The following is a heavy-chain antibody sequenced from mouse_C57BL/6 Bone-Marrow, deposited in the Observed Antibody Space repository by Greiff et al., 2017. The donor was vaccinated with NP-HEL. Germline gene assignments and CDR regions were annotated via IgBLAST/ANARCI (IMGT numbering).Heavy chain of an antibody. D-gene: IGHD2-3*01. V-gene: IGHV7-3*01. Sequence: EVNVVESGGGLVQPGGSLSLSCAASGFTFTDYYMSWVRQPPGKALEWLGFIRNKANGYTTEYSASVKGRFTISRDNSQSILYLQMNALRAEDSATYYCATDGYYSWFAYWGQGTLVTVSA. CDR1: GFTFTDYY. CDR3: ATDGYYSWFAY. J-gene: IGHJ3*01. CDR2: IRNKANGYTT.